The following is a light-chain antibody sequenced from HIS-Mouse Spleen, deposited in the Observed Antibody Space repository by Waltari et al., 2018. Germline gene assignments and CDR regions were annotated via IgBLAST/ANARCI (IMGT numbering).Light chain of an antibody. CDR1: KSGDKY. J-gene: IGLJ2*01. CDR3: QAWDSSTDVV. Sequence: SYELTQPPSVSVSPGQTASITCPGDKSGDKYACWYQQKPGHSPVLLTYQDSKRPSGIPERFSGSNSGNTATLTISGTQAMDEADYYCQAWDSSTDVVFGGGTKLTVL. CDR2: QDS. V-gene: IGLV3-1*01.